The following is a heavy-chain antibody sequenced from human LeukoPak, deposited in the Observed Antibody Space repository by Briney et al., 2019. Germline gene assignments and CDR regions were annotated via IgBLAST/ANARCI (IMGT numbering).Heavy chain of an antibody. V-gene: IGHV3-21*01. CDR2: ISSSSSYI. J-gene: IGHJ4*02. D-gene: IGHD1-26*01. CDR1: GFTFSSYS. CDR3: ARNGATEWPIDY. Sequence: GGSLRLSCAASGFTFSSYSMNWVRQAPGKGLEWVSSISSSSSYIYYADSVKGRFTISRDNAKNTLYLQMNSLRAEDTAVYYCARNGATEWPIDYWGQGTLVTVSS.